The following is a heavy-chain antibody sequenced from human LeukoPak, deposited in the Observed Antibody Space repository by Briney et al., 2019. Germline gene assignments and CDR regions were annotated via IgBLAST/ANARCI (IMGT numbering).Heavy chain of an antibody. CDR2: IGTAGDT. CDR1: GFTFSDYD. V-gene: IGHV3-13*01. J-gene: IGHJ4*02. D-gene: IGHD1-1*01. Sequence: GGSLRLSCAASGFTFSDYDMHWVRQATGQGLEWVSAIGTAGDTYYTGSVKGRFTNSRENAKNSLYLQMNSRRAGDTAGYYCARVAKERVCRGYYFDFWGQGTLVTVSS. CDR3: ARVAKERVCRGYYFDF.